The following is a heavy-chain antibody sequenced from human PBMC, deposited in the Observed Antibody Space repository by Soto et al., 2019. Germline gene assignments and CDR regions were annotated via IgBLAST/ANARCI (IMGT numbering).Heavy chain of an antibody. CDR1: GFTVSSNY. D-gene: IGHD4-17*01. Sequence: PGGSLRLSCAASGFTVSSNYMSWVRQAPGKGLEWVSVIYSGGSTYYADSVKGRFTISRDNSKNTLYLQMNSLRAEDTAVYYCVRLAGDYGDYILDYRGQRTLVTVSS. J-gene: IGHJ4*02. CDR3: VRLAGDYGDYILDY. CDR2: IYSGGST. V-gene: IGHV3-53*01.